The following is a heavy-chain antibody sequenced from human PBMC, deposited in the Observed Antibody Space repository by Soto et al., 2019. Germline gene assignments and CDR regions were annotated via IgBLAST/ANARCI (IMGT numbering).Heavy chain of an antibody. CDR1: GFTFSSYA. CDR3: AKDKTRRVVVVPATYAY. J-gene: IGHJ4*02. Sequence: GGSLRLCCAASGFTFSSYAMSWVRQAPGKGLEWVSAISGSGGSTYYADSVKGRFTISRDNSKNTLYLQMNSLRAEDTAVYYCAKDKTRRVVVVPATYAYWGQGTLVTVSS. D-gene: IGHD2-15*01. CDR2: ISGSGGST. V-gene: IGHV3-23*01.